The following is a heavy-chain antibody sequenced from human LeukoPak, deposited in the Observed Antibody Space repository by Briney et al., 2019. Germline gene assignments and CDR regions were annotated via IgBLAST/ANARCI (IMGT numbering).Heavy chain of an antibody. CDR1: GFTFSRYE. CDR2: ISSSGSTI. J-gene: IGHJ6*02. Sequence: GGSLRLSCAASGFTFSRYEMNWVRRAPGKGLEWVSYISSSGSTIYYADSVKGRFTISRDNAKNSLYLQMNSLRAEDTAVYYCAQALYYYYGMDVWGQGTTVTVSS. V-gene: IGHV3-48*03. CDR3: AQALYYYYGMDV.